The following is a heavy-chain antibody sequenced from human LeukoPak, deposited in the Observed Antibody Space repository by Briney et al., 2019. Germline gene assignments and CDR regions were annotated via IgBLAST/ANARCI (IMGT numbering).Heavy chain of an antibody. CDR3: ARARTRAVCYFDY. CDR2: ISSSSSYI. D-gene: IGHD3/OR15-3a*01. CDR1: GFTFSSYS. Sequence: GGSLRLSCAASGFTFSSYSMNWVRQAPGKGLEWVSSISSSSSYIYYADSVKGRFTISRDSAKNSLYLQMNSLRAEDTAVYYCARARTRAVCYFDYWGQGTLVTVSS. V-gene: IGHV3-21*01. J-gene: IGHJ4*02.